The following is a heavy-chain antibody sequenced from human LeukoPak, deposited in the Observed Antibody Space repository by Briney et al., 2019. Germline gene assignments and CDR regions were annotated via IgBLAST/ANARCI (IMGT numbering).Heavy chain of an antibody. CDR1: GYTFTSYY. J-gene: IGHJ3*02. CDR2: INPSGGST. V-gene: IGHV1-46*01. Sequence: ASVKVSCKASGYTFTSYYMHWVRQAPGQGLEWMGIINPSGGSTSYAQKFQGRVTMTRDTSTSTVYMELGSLRSDDTAVYYCARDMRDSSGPGGDAFDIWGQGTMVTVSS. CDR3: ARDMRDSSGPGGDAFDI. D-gene: IGHD6-19*01.